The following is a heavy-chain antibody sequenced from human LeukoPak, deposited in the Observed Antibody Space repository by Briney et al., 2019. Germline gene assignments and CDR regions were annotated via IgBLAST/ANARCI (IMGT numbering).Heavy chain of an antibody. J-gene: IGHJ4*02. Sequence: SETLSLTCIVSSGSVSSSSYYWGWIRQPPGRGLEWIGSVYYKGNTYYSPSLKSRVTMSVDTSKNQFSLKLTSVTAADTAMYYCARVGGGSHGGRVFDYWGQGTLVTVSS. V-gene: IGHV4-39*07. D-gene: IGHD2-15*01. CDR3: ARVGGGSHGGRVFDY. CDR1: SGSVSSSSYY. CDR2: VYYKGNT.